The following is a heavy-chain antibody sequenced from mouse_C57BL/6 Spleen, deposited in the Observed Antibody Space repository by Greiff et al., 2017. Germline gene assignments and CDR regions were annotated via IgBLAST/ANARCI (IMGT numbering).Heavy chain of an antibody. D-gene: IGHD1-1*01. CDR1: GFSLTSYG. CDR2: IWSGGST. J-gene: IGHJ4*01. CDR3: ARGGYYGGSYYDMDY. Sequence: QVQLQQSGPGLVQPSQSLSITCTVSGFSLTSYGVHWVRQSPGKGLEWLGVIWSGGSTDYNAAFISRLSISKDNDTSPVFLKMNSLQANDTAIYYCARGGYYGGSYYDMDYWGQGTSVTVSS. V-gene: IGHV2-2*02.